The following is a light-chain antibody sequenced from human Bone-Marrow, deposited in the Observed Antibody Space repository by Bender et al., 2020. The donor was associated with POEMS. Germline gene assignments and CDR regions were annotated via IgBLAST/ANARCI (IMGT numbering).Light chain of an antibody. CDR2: EVT. Sequence: QSALTQPPSASGSPGQSVTISCAGTSSDVGAYDYVSWYQQQPGKAPKLIIYEVTKRPSGVPDRFSGSKSGNTASLTISGLQSEDEADYYCAVWDDSLNGWVFGGGTKLTVL. V-gene: IGLV2-8*01. CDR1: SSDVGAYDY. J-gene: IGLJ3*02. CDR3: AVWDDSLNGWV.